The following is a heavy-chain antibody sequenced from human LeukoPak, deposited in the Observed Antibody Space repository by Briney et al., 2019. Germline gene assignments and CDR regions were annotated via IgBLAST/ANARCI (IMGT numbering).Heavy chain of an antibody. CDR1: GYTLTELS. D-gene: IGHD3-10*01. J-gene: IGHJ6*03. CDR3: ARGLNYGSGSYSMDI. V-gene: IGHV1-24*01. Sequence: ASVKVSCKVSGYTLTELSMHWVRQAPGKGLEWMGGFDPEDGETIYAQKFQGRVTMTEDTSTDTAYMELSSLRSEDTAVYYCARGLNYGSGSYSMDIWAKGTTVTISS. CDR2: FDPEDGET.